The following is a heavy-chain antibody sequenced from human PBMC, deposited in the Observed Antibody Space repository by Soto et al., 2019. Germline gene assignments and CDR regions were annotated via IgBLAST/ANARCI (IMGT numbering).Heavy chain of an antibody. J-gene: IGHJ5*02. CDR2: ISGSGGST. CDR3: AKDGSRSGYRGVNWFDP. CDR1: GFTFSSYA. V-gene: IGHV3-23*01. D-gene: IGHD3-3*01. Sequence: EVQLLESGGGLVQPGGSLRLSCAASGFTFSSYAMSWVRQAPGKGLEWVSAISGSGGSTYYADSVKGRFTISRDNSKNTPYLQMNSLRAEDTAVYYCAKDGSRSGYRGVNWFDPWGQGTLVTVSS.